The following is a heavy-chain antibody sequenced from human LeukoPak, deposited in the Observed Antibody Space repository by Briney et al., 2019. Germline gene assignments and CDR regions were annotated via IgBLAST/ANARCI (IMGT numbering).Heavy chain of an antibody. D-gene: IGHD3-10*01. CDR2: ISGSGGST. V-gene: IGHV3-23*01. CDR3: AKELHGSGNYAFDY. Sequence: GGSLRLSCAASGFTVSSYAMSWVRQAPGKGLEWVSAISGSGGSTYYADSVKGRFTISRDNSKNTLYLQMNSLRAEDTAVYFCAKELHGSGNYAFDYWGQGTLVTVSS. CDR1: GFTVSSYA. J-gene: IGHJ4*02.